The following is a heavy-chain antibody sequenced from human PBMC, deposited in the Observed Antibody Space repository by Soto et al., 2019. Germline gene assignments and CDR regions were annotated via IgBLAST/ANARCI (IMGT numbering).Heavy chain of an antibody. D-gene: IGHD1-1*01. CDR1: GFTFDDYT. CDR3: AKDISSYYGVDV. J-gene: IGHJ6*02. V-gene: IGHV3-43*01. CDR2: ISWDGNDT. Sequence: EVQLVESGGVVVQPGGSLRLSCAASGFTFDDYTMHWVRQAPGKGLEWVSLISWDGNDTYYADSVKGRFTISRDNSKNSLYLQMNSLRTEATALYYCAKDISSYYGVDVWGQGTTVTVSS.